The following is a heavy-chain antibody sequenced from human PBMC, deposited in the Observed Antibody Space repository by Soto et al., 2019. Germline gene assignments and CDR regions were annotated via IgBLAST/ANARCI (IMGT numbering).Heavy chain of an antibody. J-gene: IGHJ4*02. CDR3: ASIPPGRTAMSWVDY. V-gene: IGHV1-46*01. D-gene: IGHD5-18*01. CDR1: GYTFTSYY. CDR2: INPSGGST. Sequence: ASVKVSCKASGYTFTSYYMHWVRQAPGQGLEWMGIINPSGGSTSYAQKFQGRVTMTRDTSTSTVYMELSSLRSEDTAVYYCASIPPGRTAMSWVDYWGQGTLVTVSS.